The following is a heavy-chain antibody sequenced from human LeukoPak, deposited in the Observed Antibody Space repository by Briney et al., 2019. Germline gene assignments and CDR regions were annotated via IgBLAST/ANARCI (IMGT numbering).Heavy chain of an antibody. CDR2: IIPILGIA. Sequence: ASVKVSCKASGGTFSSYAISWVRQAPGQGLEWMGRIIPILGIANYAQKFQGRVTITADKSTSTAYMELSSLRSEDTAVYYCARDLRSGSSSNWGQGTLVTVSS. J-gene: IGHJ4*02. V-gene: IGHV1-69*04. CDR3: ARDLRSGSSSN. D-gene: IGHD1-26*01. CDR1: GGTFSSYA.